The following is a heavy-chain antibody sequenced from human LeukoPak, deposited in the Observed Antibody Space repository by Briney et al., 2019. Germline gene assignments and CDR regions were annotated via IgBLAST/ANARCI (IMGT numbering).Heavy chain of an antibody. CDR3: ARDFIVEAPTLGFDL. CDR2: INSDEMTT. CDR1: AFSLSPYW. Sequence: KAGGSLRLSCAASAFSLSPYWMHRVRQVPGKGLVWVSHINSDEMTTAYADSVKGRFTISTDKAKNTLYLQMNSLKAEDTAVYYRARDFIVEAPTLGFDLWGQGAMVTVSS. V-gene: IGHV3-74*01. J-gene: IGHJ3*01. D-gene: IGHD1-26*01.